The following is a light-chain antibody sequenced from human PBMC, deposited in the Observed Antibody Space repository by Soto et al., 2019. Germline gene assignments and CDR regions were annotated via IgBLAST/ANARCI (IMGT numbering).Light chain of an antibody. J-gene: IGKJ1*01. Sequence: DIQMTQSPSTLSASVGDRVSLTCRASESVSNLLAWYQQKPGKAPQLLIYQASTLGSGVPSRFSGSGSGTEFTHTISILQSDEFATYYCQHHNNLWTFGQGTKVEI. CDR2: QAS. CDR1: ESVSNL. CDR3: QHHNNLWT. V-gene: IGKV1-5*03.